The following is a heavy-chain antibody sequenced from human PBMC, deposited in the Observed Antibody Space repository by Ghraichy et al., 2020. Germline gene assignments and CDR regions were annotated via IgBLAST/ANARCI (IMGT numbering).Heavy chain of an antibody. Sequence: ASVKVSCKASGYTFTSYGISWVRQAPGQGLEWMGWISAYNGNTNYAQKLQGRVTMTTDTSTSTAYMELRSLRSDDTAVYYCARVYGSSTSSHWFDPWGQGTVVTVSS. D-gene: IGHD2-2*01. V-gene: IGHV1-18*04. J-gene: IGHJ5*02. CDR3: ARVYGSSTSSHWFDP. CDR1: GYTFTSYG. CDR2: ISAYNGNT.